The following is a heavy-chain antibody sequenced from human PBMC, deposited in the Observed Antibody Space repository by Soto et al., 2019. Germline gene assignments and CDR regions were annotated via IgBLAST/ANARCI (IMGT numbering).Heavy chain of an antibody. CDR1: GGSFSGYC. CDR3: ARAPRGNYGYPSYFDY. J-gene: IGHJ4*02. Sequence: PSEILSLTCAVYGGSFSGYCWSWIRQPPGKGLEWIGEIYHSGSTNYNPSLKSRVTISVDTSKNQFSLKLSSVTAADTAVYYCARAPRGNYGYPSYFDYWGQRTLVTVSS. V-gene: IGHV4-34*01. CDR2: IYHSGST. D-gene: IGHD3-10*01.